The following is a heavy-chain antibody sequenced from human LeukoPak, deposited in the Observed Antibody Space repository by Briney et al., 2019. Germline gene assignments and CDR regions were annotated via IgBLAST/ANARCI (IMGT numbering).Heavy chain of an antibody. J-gene: IGHJ4*02. CDR3: AKQYDFWSGPDY. Sequence: GGALRLSCAASGFTFSDEYMSWIRQAPGKGLEWVSYISNSGSYTNYADSVKGRFTISRDNSKNTLYLQMNSLRVEDTAVYYCAKQYDFWSGPDYWGQGTLVTVSS. D-gene: IGHD3-3*01. CDR2: ISNSGSYT. V-gene: IGHV3-11*03. CDR1: GFTFSDEY.